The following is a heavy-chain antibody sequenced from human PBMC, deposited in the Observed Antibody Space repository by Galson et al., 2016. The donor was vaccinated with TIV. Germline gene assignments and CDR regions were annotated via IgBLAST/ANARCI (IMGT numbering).Heavy chain of an antibody. CDR3: ARGRGINGGLYFDY. J-gene: IGHJ4*02. CDR1: RFPFSNFP. Sequence: SLRLSCAASRFPFSNFPMHWVRQDPGKGLDWVAFIRSDGSKKYADSVAGRFATSRDNSKNTVYLQMNSLKPEDTALYFCARGRGINGGLYFDYWGRGTLVTVSS. V-gene: IGHV3-30*02. CDR2: IRSDGSKK. D-gene: IGHD3-10*01.